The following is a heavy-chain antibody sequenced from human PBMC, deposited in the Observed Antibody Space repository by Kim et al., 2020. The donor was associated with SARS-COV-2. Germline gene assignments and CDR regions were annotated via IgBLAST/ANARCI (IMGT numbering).Heavy chain of an antibody. V-gene: IGHV3-21*01. J-gene: IGHJ6*02. CDR3: ARDLGGNTIVRGVIYYYSGMDV. CDR2: ISSSSSYI. D-gene: IGHD3-10*01. CDR1: GFTFSSYS. Sequence: GGSLRLSCAASGFTFSSYSMNWVRQAPGKGLEWVSSISSSSSYIYYADSVKGRFTISRDNAKNSLYLQMNSLRAEDTAVYYCARDLGGNTIVRGVIYYYSGMDVWGQGTTLTVSS.